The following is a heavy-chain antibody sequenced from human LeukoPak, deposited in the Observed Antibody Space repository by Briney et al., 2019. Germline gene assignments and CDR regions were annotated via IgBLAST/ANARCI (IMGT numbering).Heavy chain of an antibody. CDR1: GFTFSSYW. J-gene: IGHJ4*02. D-gene: IGHD1-26*01. Sequence: RGSLRLSCAASGFTFSSYWMSRVRQAPGKGLEWVAVISYDGSNKYYADSVKGRFTISRDNSKNTLYLQMNSLRAEDTAVYYCAKESGIVGATREDYWGQGTLVTVSS. CDR2: ISYDGSNK. CDR3: AKESGIVGATREDY. V-gene: IGHV3-30*18.